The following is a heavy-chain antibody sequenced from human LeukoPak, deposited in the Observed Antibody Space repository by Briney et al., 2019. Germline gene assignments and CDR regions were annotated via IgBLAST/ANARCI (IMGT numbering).Heavy chain of an antibody. CDR3: ARDGTFDI. Sequence: ASVKVSCKASGYTFTDYYMHWVRQAPGQGLEWMGWINPDSGVTNYPQKFQGRVTMTRDTSSSTAYMELIRLRSDDTAMYYCARDGTFDIWGRGTMVTVSS. J-gene: IGHJ3*02. CDR2: INPDSGVT. CDR1: GYTFTDYY. D-gene: IGHD2-15*01. V-gene: IGHV1-2*02.